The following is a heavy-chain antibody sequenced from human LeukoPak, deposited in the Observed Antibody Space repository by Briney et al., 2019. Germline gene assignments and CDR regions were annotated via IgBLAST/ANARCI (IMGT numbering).Heavy chain of an antibody. CDR3: ARQKVVTAIPIRYYFDY. D-gene: IGHD2-21*02. Sequence: SETLSLTCTVSGGSITSRHYWGWIRQPPGKGLEWIGRISYTGNSYYNPSLKSRVTISVDTSKNQVSLKLSSVTAADTAVYYCARQKVVTAIPIRYYFDYCGQGTLVTVSS. J-gene: IGHJ4*02. CDR1: GGSITSRHY. CDR2: ISYTGNS. V-gene: IGHV4-39*01.